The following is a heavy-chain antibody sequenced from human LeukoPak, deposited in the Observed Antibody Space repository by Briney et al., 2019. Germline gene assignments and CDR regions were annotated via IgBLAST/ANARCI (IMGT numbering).Heavy chain of an antibody. CDR1: GGSFSGYY. CDR2: INHSGST. J-gene: IGHJ4*02. V-gene: IGHV4-34*01. Sequence: SETLSLTCAVYGGSFSGYYWSWNRQPPGEGLEWLGEINHSGSTNYNPSLKSRVTISVDTSKNQFSLKLSSVTAADTAVYYCARGPGGYDILTGYYYTKYYFDYWGQGTLVTVPS. CDR3: ARGPGGYDILTGYYYTKYYFDY. D-gene: IGHD3-9*01.